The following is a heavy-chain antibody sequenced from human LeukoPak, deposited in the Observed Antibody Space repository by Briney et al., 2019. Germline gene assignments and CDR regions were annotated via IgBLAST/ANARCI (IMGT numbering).Heavy chain of an antibody. Sequence: PSETLSLTCTVSGGSISSYYWSWIRQPPGKGLEWIGYIYYSGSTNYNPSLKSRVTISVDTSKNQFSLKLSPVTAADTAVYYCARVGDYVWGSYRGLSLYYWGQGTLVTVSS. D-gene: IGHD3-16*02. CDR2: IYYSGST. CDR3: ARVGDYVWGSYRGLSLYY. V-gene: IGHV4-59*01. CDR1: GGSISSYY. J-gene: IGHJ4*02.